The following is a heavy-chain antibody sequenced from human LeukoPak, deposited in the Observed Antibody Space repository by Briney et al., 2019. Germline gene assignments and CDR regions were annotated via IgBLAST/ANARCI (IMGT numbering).Heavy chain of an antibody. CDR2: ISGSGTVT. CDR3: ARDGTPFYSTGWVYMDV. V-gene: IGHV3-48*03. Sequence: GGSLRLSCAASGFTFSSYEMNWVRQAPGKGLEWISYISGSGTVTYYADSVEGRFIISRDNGRNSLYLQMNSLSGEDTAVYYCARDGTPFYSTGWVYMDVWGKGTTVIISS. CDR1: GFTFSSYE. J-gene: IGHJ6*04. D-gene: IGHD6-25*01.